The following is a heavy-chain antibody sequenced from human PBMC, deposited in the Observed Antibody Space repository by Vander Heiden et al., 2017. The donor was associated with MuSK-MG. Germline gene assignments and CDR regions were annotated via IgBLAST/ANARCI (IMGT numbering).Heavy chain of an antibody. D-gene: IGHD6-13*01. CDR2: ISWNSGSI. CDR3: AKVLSSSWHDAFDI. J-gene: IGHJ3*02. Sequence: EVQLVESGGGLVQPGRSLRLSCAASGFTFDDYAMHWVRQAPGKGLEWVSGISWNSGSIGYADSVKGRFTISRDNAKNSLYLQMNSMRAEDTALYYCAKVLSSSWHDAFDIWGQGTMVTVYS. CDR1: GFTFDDYA. V-gene: IGHV3-9*01.